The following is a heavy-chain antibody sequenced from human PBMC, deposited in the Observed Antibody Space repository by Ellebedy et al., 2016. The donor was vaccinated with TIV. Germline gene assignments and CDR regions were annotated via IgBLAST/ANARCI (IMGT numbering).Heavy chain of an antibody. Sequence: PGGSLRLSCTASGFTFSYYAMSWIRQAPGRGLEWVSTVSYTGAAPYFADSVKGRFTISRDNSKNTLYLHMDSRRAADTAIYYCAKVMTGYSYAPDDFWGQGTLVTVSS. J-gene: IGHJ4*02. CDR1: GFTFSYYA. CDR3: AKVMTGYSYAPDDF. CDR2: VSYTGAAP. D-gene: IGHD5-18*01. V-gene: IGHV3-23*01.